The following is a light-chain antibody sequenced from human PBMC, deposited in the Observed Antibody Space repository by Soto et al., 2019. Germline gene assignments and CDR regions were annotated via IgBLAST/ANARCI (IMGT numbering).Light chain of an antibody. CDR2: SNN. J-gene: IGLJ3*02. CDR1: SSNIGSNT. V-gene: IGLV1-44*01. Sequence: QSVLTQPPSASGTPGQRVTISWSGSSSNIGSNTVNWYQQLPGTAPKLLIYSNNQRPSGVPDRFSGSKSGTSASLAISGLHSEDEADYYCAAWDDSLNGRVFGGGTKLTAL. CDR3: AAWDDSLNGRV.